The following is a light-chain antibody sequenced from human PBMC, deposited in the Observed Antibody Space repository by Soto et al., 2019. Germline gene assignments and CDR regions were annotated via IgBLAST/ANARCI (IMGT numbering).Light chain of an antibody. CDR1: QSVGST. Sequence: ILLTQSPDILSVSPGEGATLSCRASQSVGSTLAWYQHKPGQAPRLLIYGATTRAAGLPARFSGSGSETEFTLTISSLQSGDFAVYYCQQYNKWPITFGQGTRLEIK. V-gene: IGKV3-15*01. J-gene: IGKJ5*01. CDR3: QQYNKWPIT. CDR2: GAT.